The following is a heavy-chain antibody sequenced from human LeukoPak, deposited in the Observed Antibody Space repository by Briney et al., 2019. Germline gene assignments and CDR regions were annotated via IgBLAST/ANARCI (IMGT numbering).Heavy chain of an antibody. V-gene: IGHV3-30*03. CDR2: ISYDGSNK. D-gene: IGHD3-22*01. CDR3: AIPYDSSGSFDY. Sequence: GGSLRLSCAASGFTFSNYAMNWVRQAPGKGLEWVAVISYDGSNKYYADSVKGRFTISRDNSKNTLYLQMNSLRAEDTAVYYCAIPYDSSGSFDYWGQGTLVTVSS. CDR1: GFTFSNYA. J-gene: IGHJ4*02.